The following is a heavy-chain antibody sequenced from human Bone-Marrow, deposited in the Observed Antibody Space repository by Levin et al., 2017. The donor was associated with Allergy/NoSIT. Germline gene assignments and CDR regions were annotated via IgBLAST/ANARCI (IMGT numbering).Heavy chain of an antibody. CDR1: GFKFDDYA. CDR3: GKDKAWGQWSGWYYFDS. Sequence: QAGGSLRLSCTASGFKFDDYAMHWVRQAPGKGLEWVAGISWNSGDIAYADSVKDRFTISRDNAKNSLYLQMNSLTTEDTALYYCGKDKAWGQWSGWYYFDSWGQGAQVTVSS. J-gene: IGHJ4*02. V-gene: IGHV3-9*01. CDR2: ISWNSGDI. D-gene: IGHD6-19*01.